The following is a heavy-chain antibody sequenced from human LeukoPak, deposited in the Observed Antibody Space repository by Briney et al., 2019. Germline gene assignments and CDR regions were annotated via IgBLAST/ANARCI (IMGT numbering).Heavy chain of an antibody. D-gene: IGHD2-21*01. Sequence: GGSLRLSCAASGFTFSNYGMHWVRQVPGKGLEGVAFIPYDGSNKYYADSLKGRFTISRDNSKNTLYLQMNSLRAEDTAIYYCAKDICGGDCYPHGGYWGQGTLVTVSS. CDR1: GFTFSNYG. CDR2: IPYDGSNK. J-gene: IGHJ4*02. CDR3: AKDICGGDCYPHGGY. V-gene: IGHV3-30*02.